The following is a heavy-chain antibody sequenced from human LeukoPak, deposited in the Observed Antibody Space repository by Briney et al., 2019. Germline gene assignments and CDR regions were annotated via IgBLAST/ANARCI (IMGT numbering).Heavy chain of an antibody. D-gene: IGHD5-12*01. J-gene: IGHJ4*02. CDR2: INHSGST. CDR3: VRGVESGYSGYDYSYFDY. V-gene: IGHV4-34*01. CDR1: GGSFSDYY. Sequence: PSETLSLTCAVYGGSFSDYYWSWIRQPPGKGLEWMGEINHSGSTNYNPSLKSRATISVDTSKNQFSPKLNSVTAADTAVYYCVRGVESGYSGYDYSYFDYWGQGTLVTVSS.